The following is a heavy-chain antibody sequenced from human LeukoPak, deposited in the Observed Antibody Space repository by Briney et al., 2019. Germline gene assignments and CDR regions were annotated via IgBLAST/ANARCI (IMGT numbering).Heavy chain of an antibody. CDR3: ARGSKGLHCSGGSCCRSPGYYFDY. CDR1: GDSISSDIW. D-gene: IGHD2-15*01. V-gene: IGHV4-4*02. CDR2: INHSGST. J-gene: IGHJ4*02. Sequence: SGTLSLTCAVSGDSISSDIWWNWVRQPPGKGLEWIGEINHSGSTNYNPSLKSRVTISVDTSKNQFSLKLSSVTAADTAVYYCARGSKGLHCSGGSCCRSPGYYFDYWGQGTLVTVSS.